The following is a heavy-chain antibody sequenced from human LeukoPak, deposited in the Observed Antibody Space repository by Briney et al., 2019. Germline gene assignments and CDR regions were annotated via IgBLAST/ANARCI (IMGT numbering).Heavy chain of an antibody. CDR1: GYTFTSYG. D-gene: IGHD1-7*01. Sequence: GASVKVSCKASGYTFTSYGISWVRQAPGQGLEWMGWISAYNGNTNYAQKLQGRVTMTRDTSISTAYMELSRLRSDDTAVYYCARDAELSPRFDYWGQGTLVTVSS. CDR2: ISAYNGNT. V-gene: IGHV1-18*01. CDR3: ARDAELSPRFDY. J-gene: IGHJ4*02.